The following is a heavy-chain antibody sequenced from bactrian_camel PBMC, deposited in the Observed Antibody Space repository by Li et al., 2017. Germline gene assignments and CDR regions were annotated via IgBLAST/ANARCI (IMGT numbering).Heavy chain of an antibody. CDR3: AADEWVSGQPPTCHDSTAVIGY. D-gene: IGHD2*01. CDR2: IYTRSGDT. V-gene: IGHV3S1*01. CDR1: GERYSSYC. Sequence: HVQLVEYGGGSVQAGGSLRLSCSATGERYSSYCMGWFREAPGKPREGVASIYTRSGDTYYDDSVKGRFTISQDSTKRTLYLQMNSLKPEDTATYYCAADEWVSGQPPTCHDSTAVIGYWGQGTQVTVSS. J-gene: IGHJ6*01.